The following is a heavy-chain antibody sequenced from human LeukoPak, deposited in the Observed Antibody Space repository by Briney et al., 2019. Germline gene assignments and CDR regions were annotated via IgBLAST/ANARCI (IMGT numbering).Heavy chain of an antibody. CDR1: GYNFPTYW. J-gene: IGHJ5*02. CDR2: IYPDDSDT. Sequence: GESLKISCKGSGYNFPTYWIGWVRQMPGKGLEWMGIIYPDDSDTRYSPSFQGQVTISADKSISTAYLQWSSLKASDTAMYYCARLGAPEDWFDPWGQGTLVTVSS. CDR3: ARLGAPEDWFDP. V-gene: IGHV5-51*01. D-gene: IGHD3-16*01.